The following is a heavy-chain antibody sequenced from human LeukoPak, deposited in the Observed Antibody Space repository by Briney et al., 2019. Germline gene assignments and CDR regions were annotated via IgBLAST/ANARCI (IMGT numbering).Heavy chain of an antibody. Sequence: KPSETLSLTCAVYGGSFSGYYWSWIRQPPGKGLEWIGEINHSGSTNYNPSLKSRVTISVDTSKNQFSLKLSSVTAADTAVYYCASYCSSTSCYIPYAFDIWGQGTMVTVSS. CDR3: ASYCSSTSCYIPYAFDI. J-gene: IGHJ3*02. V-gene: IGHV4-34*01. D-gene: IGHD2-2*02. CDR2: INHSGST. CDR1: GGSFSGYY.